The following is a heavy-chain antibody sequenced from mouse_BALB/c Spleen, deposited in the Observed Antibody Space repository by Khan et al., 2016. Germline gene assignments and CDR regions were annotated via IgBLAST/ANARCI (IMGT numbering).Heavy chain of an antibody. CDR1: GYTFTHFG. CDR3: ARGGGNGDVWCAY. V-gene: IGHV9-3*02. D-gene: IGHD4-1*01. CDR2: INTYTGDP. Sequence: QIQLVPSGPELQKPGETVKISCKASGYTFTHFGMNWVKQAPGQGLQWMRCINTYTGDPSYTEEFTGRFSFSLEPSACPAYLQLNNLHTQDTATYYCARGGGNGDVWCAYWGQGTLVTVA. J-gene: IGHJ3*01.